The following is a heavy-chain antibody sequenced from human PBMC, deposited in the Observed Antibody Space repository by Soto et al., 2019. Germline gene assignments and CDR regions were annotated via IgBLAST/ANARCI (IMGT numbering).Heavy chain of an antibody. J-gene: IGHJ4*02. CDR3: ARDLAPPYSSSFVPIDY. V-gene: IGHV1-2*02. Sequence: ASVKVSCKASGYTFTGYYMHWVRQAPGQGLEWMGWINPNSGGTNYAQKFQGRVTMTRDTSISTAYMELSRLRSDDTAVYYCARDLAPPYSSSFVPIDYWGQGTLVTVSS. CDR1: GYTFTGYY. D-gene: IGHD6-6*01. CDR2: INPNSGGT.